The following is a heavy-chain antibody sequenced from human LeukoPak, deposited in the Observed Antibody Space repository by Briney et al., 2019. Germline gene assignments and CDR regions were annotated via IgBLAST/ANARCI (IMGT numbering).Heavy chain of an antibody. D-gene: IGHD4/OR15-4a*01. CDR3: ARDSIDYGQLRQ. CDR1: GGSISSYY. V-gene: IGHV4-59*01. Sequence: KASETLSLTCTVSGGSISSYYWSWIGQPPGKGLEWIGYIYYSGSTNYNPSLKSRVTISVDTSKNQFSLKLSSVTAADTAVYYCARDSIDYGQLRQWGQGTLVTVSS. CDR2: IYYSGST. J-gene: IGHJ4*02.